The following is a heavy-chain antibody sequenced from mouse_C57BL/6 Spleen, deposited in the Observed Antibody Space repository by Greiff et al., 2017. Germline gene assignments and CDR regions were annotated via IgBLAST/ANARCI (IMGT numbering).Heavy chain of an antibody. CDR3: AREGITTVVADY. D-gene: IGHD1-1*01. J-gene: IGHJ2*01. CDR1: GYTFTSYW. CDR2: IYPGSGST. Sequence: QVQLQQPGAELVKPGASVKMSCKASGYTFTSYWITWVKQRPGPGLEWIGDIYPGSGSTNYNEKFKSKATLTVDTSSSTAYMQLSSLTSEDSAVYYCAREGITTVVADYWGQGTTLTVSS. V-gene: IGHV1-55*01.